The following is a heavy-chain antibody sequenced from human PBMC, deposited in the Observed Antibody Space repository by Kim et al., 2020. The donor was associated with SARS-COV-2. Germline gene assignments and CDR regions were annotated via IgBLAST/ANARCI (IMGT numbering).Heavy chain of an antibody. V-gene: IGHV4-39*01. CDR2: VYYTGTT. Sequence: SETLSLTCTVSGGSISSSAYYWGWIRQPPGKGLEWIGSVYYTGTTYYNPSLKSRVTISVDTSKNQFSLKLSSVTAADTAVYYCAGLFRWTSIRFLGLNQFDYWGQGTLVTVSS. CDR3: AGLFRWTSIRFLGLNQFDY. J-gene: IGHJ4*02. D-gene: IGHD3-3*01. CDR1: GGSISSSAYY.